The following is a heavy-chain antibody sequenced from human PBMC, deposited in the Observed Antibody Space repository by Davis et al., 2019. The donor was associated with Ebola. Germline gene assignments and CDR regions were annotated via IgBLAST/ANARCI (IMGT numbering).Heavy chain of an antibody. CDR1: GFAFSSYA. CDR3: AKDQVHYDFWSAYDAFDI. CDR2: ISYDGSNK. D-gene: IGHD3-3*01. Sequence: GESLKISCAASGFAFSSYAMHWVRQAPGKGLEWVAVISYDGSNKYYADSVKGRFTISRDNSRNTLYLQMNSLRAEDTAVYYCAKDQVHYDFWSAYDAFDIWGQGTMVTVSS. V-gene: IGHV3-30-3*01. J-gene: IGHJ3*02.